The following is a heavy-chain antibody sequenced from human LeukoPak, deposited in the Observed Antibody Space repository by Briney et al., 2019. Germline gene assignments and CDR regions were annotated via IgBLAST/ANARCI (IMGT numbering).Heavy chain of an antibody. CDR3: ARSRYGSIYYFDY. D-gene: IGHD3-10*01. Sequence: SPTLSLTWSVAGPSISSNNCGCIRQTPAKRLERIWYIYYSGSTTYNPSLKSRVTISVETSKNQCSLKTSSVTAPHTAVYHTARSRYGSIYYFDYWGQGTLVTVSS. CDR2: IYYSGST. V-gene: IGHV4-59*08. J-gene: IGHJ4*02. CDR1: GPSISSNN.